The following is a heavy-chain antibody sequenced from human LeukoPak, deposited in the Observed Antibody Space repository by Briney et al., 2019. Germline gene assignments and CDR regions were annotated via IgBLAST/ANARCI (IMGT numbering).Heavy chain of an antibody. Sequence: PGGSLRLSCAASGFTFSDYYMSWIRQAPGKGLEWVSYISSSGSTIYYADSVKGRFTISRDNAKNSLYLQMNSLRAEDTAVYYCASTPCSASYFCEFDPWGQGTPVTVSS. CDR3: ASTPCSASYFCEFDP. J-gene: IGHJ5*02. D-gene: IGHD3-10*02. CDR2: ISSSGSTI. CDR1: GFTFSDYY. V-gene: IGHV3-11*04.